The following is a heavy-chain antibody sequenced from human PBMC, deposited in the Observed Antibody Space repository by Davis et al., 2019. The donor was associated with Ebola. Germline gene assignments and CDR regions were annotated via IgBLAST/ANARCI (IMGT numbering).Heavy chain of an antibody. V-gene: IGHV4-39*01. D-gene: IGHD3-16*01. J-gene: IGHJ4*02. Sequence: PSETLSLTCTVPGGSISSSSYYWGWIRQPPGKGLEWIGSIYYSGSTYYNPSLKSRVTISVDTSKNQFSLKLSSVTAADTAVYYCARHAPFLGVDYWGQGTLVTVSS. CDR3: ARHAPFLGVDY. CDR1: GGSISSSSYY. CDR2: IYYSGST.